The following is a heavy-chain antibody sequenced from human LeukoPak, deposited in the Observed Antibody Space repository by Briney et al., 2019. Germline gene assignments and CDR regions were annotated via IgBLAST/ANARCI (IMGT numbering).Heavy chain of an antibody. Sequence: GGSLRLSCAASGFTFSSYSMNWVRQAPGKGLEWVSSISRSSSYIYYADSVKGRFTISRDNAKNSLYLQMNSLRAEDTAVYYCARGSDYYGSGSYFIDAFDIWGQGTMVTVSS. V-gene: IGHV3-21*01. J-gene: IGHJ3*02. D-gene: IGHD3-10*01. CDR1: GFTFSSYS. CDR3: ARGSDYYGSGSYFIDAFDI. CDR2: ISRSSSYI.